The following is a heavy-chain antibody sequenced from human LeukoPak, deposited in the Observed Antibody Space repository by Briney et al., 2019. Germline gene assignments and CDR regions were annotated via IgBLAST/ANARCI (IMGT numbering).Heavy chain of an antibody. J-gene: IGHJ3*02. CDR1: GGSISSYY. V-gene: IGHV4-4*07. CDR2: IYTSGST. Sequence: SETLSLTCTVSGGSISSYYWSWIRQPAGKGLEWTGRIYTSGSTNYNPSLKSRVTMSVDTSKNQFSLKLTSVTAADTAVYYCASQDRGFSIGGAFDIWGQGTMVTVSS. CDR3: ASQDRGFSIGGAFDI. D-gene: IGHD4-23*01.